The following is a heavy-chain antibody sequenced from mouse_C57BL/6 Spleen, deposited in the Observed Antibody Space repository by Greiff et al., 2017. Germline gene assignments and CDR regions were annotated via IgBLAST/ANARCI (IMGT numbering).Heavy chain of an antibody. CDR2: INPNYGTT. J-gene: IGHJ3*01. Sequence: VQLKQSGPELVKPGASVKISCKASGYSFTDYNMNWVKQSNGKSLEWIGVINPNYGTTSYNQKFKGKATLTVDQSSSTAYMQLNSLTSEDSAVXYCAVYYGNWAWFAYWGQGTLVTVSA. V-gene: IGHV1-39*01. D-gene: IGHD2-1*01. CDR3: AVYYGNWAWFAY. CDR1: GYSFTDYN.